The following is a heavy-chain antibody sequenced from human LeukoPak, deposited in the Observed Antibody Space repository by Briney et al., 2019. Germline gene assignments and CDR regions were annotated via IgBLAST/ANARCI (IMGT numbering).Heavy chain of an antibody. CDR1: GFTFSSYW. J-gene: IGHJ4*02. Sequence: GGSLRLSCAASGFTFSSYWMNWVRQAPGKGLEWVANIKQDGSEKYYVDSVKGRFTISRDNAKNTLYLQMNSLRAEDTAVYYCAKRSAESSGYFDYWGQGTLVTVSS. CDR3: AKRSAESSGYFDY. V-gene: IGHV3-7*03. D-gene: IGHD6-19*01. CDR2: IKQDGSEK.